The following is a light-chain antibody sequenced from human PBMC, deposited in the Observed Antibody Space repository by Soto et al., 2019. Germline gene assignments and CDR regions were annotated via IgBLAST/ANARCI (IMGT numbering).Light chain of an antibody. J-gene: IGKJ2*01. Sequence: EIVLTQSPATLSLSPGERATLSCRASQSVGDYLAWYQQKLGQAPRLLIYDASNRATGIPARCSGSGSGTDFSLTISSLEPEDFAVYYCQQRSDWPSFGQGTKLEIK. CDR2: DAS. CDR3: QQRSDWPS. CDR1: QSVGDY. V-gene: IGKV3-11*01.